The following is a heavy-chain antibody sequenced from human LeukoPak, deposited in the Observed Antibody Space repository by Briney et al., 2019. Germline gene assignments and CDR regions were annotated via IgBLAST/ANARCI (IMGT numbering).Heavy chain of an antibody. CDR1: GGTFSSYG. V-gene: IGHV1-69*05. J-gene: IGHJ5*02. CDR3: ARGGVTTLDWFDP. CDR2: TIPMFHTT. D-gene: IGHD1-1*01. Sequence: ASVKVSCKASGGTFSSYGFSWVRQGPGQGLEWMGGTIPMFHTTVYAQKFQGRVTISTDESTSTAYMEVSSLRSEDTAVYDCARGGVTTLDWFDPWGQGTLVTVSS.